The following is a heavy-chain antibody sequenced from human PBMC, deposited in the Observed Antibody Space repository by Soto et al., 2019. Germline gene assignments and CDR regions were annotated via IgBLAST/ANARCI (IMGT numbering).Heavy chain of an antibody. J-gene: IGHJ4*02. CDR2: IYYSGST. CDR1: GGSISSGGYY. V-gene: IGHV4-31*03. CDR3: ARISSDSSGCLPDY. D-gene: IGHD6-19*01. Sequence: SETLSLTCTVSGGSISSGGYYWSWIRQHPGKGLEWIGYIYYSGSTYYNPSLKSRVTISVDTSKNQFSLKLSSVTAADTAVYYCARISSDSSGCLPDYWGQGTLVTVSS.